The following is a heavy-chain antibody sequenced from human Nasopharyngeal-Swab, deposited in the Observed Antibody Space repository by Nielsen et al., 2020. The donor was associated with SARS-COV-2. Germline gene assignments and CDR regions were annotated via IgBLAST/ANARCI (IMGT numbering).Heavy chain of an antibody. D-gene: IGHD6-13*01. Sequence: GGSLRLSCAASGFTFSSYGMHWVRQAPGKGLEWVAVIWYDGSNKYYADSVKGRFTISRDNSKNTLYLQMNSLRAEDTAVYYCARAYSNSWYYGYWGQGTLVTVSS. CDR2: IWYDGSNK. J-gene: IGHJ4*02. CDR3: ARAYSNSWYYGY. V-gene: IGHV3-33*01. CDR1: GFTFSSYG.